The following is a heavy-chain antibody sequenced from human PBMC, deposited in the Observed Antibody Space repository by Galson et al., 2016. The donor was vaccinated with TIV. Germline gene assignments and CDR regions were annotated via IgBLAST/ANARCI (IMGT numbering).Heavy chain of an antibody. CDR2: TYYRPRWYY. D-gene: IGHD2-2*01. J-gene: IGHJ3*01. CDR1: GDSVSSDSAA. Sequence: CAISGDSVSSDSAAWNWVRQSPSRGLEWLGRTYYRPRWYYDYKVSVKSRITINPDTSKNQFSLQLNSVTPEDTAGYYCTRAAGKHVASCYATCETFDFGGPGTMVPVFS. CDR3: TRAAGKHVASCYATCETFDF. V-gene: IGHV6-1*01.